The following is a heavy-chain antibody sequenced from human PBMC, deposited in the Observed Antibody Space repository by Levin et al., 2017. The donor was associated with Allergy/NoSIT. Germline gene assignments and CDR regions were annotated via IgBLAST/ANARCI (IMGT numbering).Heavy chain of an antibody. CDR3: VREGERPTVFDP. D-gene: IGHD3-16*01. CDR2: IHYLGST. CDR1: GGSISNGDYY. Sequence: PSETLSLTCTVSGGSISNGDYYWSWIRQHPGKGLEWIGYIHYLGSTYYNPSLKSRVTISVDTSKNEFSLKLNSVTAADTAVYYCVREGERPTVFDPWGQGNLVTVSS. V-gene: IGHV4-31*03. J-gene: IGHJ5*02.